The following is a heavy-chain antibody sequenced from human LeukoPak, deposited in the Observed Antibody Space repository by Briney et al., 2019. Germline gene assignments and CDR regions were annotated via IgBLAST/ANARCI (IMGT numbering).Heavy chain of an antibody. Sequence: SETLSLTCSVSGRSLSNYYWSWIRQPPGKGLEWIGYVYYTGSTNYNPSLKSRVTMFEDKSKNQFSLRLYSVTVADTAVYYCARHFAYSSSSYFDYWGQGSLVTVSS. D-gene: IGHD6-6*01. J-gene: IGHJ4*02. CDR3: ARHFAYSSSSYFDY. CDR1: GRSLSNYY. CDR2: VYYTGST. V-gene: IGHV4-59*08.